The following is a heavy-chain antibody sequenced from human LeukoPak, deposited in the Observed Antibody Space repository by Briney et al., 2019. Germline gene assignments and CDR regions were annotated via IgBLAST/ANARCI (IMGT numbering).Heavy chain of an antibody. D-gene: IGHD1-26*01. J-gene: IGHJ4*02. V-gene: IGHV4-39*01. Sequence: SETLSLTCTVSGGSISSSSYYWGWIRQPPGKGLEWIGSIYYSGSTYNNPSLKSRVTISVDTSKNQFSLKLSSVTAADTAAYYCARTLTNSGIYGVVYWGQGTLVTVPS. CDR3: ARTLTNSGIYGVVY. CDR1: GGSISSSSYY. CDR2: IYYSGST.